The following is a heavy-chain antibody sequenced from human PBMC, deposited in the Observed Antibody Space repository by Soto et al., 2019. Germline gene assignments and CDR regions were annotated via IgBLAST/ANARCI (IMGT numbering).Heavy chain of an antibody. J-gene: IGHJ4*02. CDR2: IYHSGST. V-gene: IGHV4-30-2*01. D-gene: IGHD5-12*01. Sequence: QLQLQESGSGLVKPSQTLSLTCAVSGGSISSGGYSWSWIRQPPGKGLEWIGYIYHSGSTYYNPSLKSRVTISVDTSKNQFSLKLSSVTAADTAVYYCARADSVRDGYPFDYWGQGTLVTVSS. CDR1: GGSISSGGYS. CDR3: ARADSVRDGYPFDY.